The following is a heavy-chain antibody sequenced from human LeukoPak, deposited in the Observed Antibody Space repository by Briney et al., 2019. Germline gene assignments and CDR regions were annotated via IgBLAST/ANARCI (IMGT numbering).Heavy chain of an antibody. CDR2: IYYSGST. CDR1: GGSISRGDG. Sequence: PSGTLSLTCAVSGGSISRGDGWSWVRQPPGKGLEWIGRIYYSGSTYYNPSLTSRVTISVDTSKNQFSLKLSSVTAADTAVYYCARPMTDSSGYYYDAFDIWGQGTMVTVSS. D-gene: IGHD3-22*01. CDR3: ARPMTDSSGYYYDAFDI. V-gene: IGHV4-4*02. J-gene: IGHJ3*02.